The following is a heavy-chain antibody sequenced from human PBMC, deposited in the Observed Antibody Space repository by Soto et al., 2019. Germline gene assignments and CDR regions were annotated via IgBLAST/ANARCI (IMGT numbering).Heavy chain of an antibody. Sequence: GGSLRLSCAASVFTFSYYYMSWIRQAPGKWLEWFSYISSSGSTIXXAESVKGRXTISSYNSKNSXYLQMXNLRAEDTAVYYCARGDAFDIWRQGTMVTVS. V-gene: IGHV3-11*01. CDR3: ARGDAFDI. CDR2: ISSSGSTI. CDR1: VFTFSYYY. J-gene: IGHJ3*02.